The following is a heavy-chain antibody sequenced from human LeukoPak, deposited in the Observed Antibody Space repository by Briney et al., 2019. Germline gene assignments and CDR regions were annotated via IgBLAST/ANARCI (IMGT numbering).Heavy chain of an antibody. CDR2: ISSSGSTI. CDR1: GFTFSSYE. D-gene: IGHD6-13*01. CDR3: ARDYRGAAGGRFDF. V-gene: IGHV3-48*03. J-gene: IGHJ4*02. Sequence: GGSLRLSCAASGFTFSSYEMNWVRQAPGKGLEWVSYISSSGSTIYYADSVKGRFTISRDNAKNSLYLQMNSLRAEDTAVYYYARDYRGAAGGRFDFWGQGTLVTVSS.